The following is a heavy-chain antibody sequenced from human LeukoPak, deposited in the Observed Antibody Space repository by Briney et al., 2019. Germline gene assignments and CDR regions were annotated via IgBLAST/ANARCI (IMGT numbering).Heavy chain of an antibody. J-gene: IGHJ4*02. CDR3: ARHWGPTYYYDSSGYYPY. CDR1: GGSISSSSYY. D-gene: IGHD3-22*01. CDR2: IYYSGST. Sequence: SETLSLTCTVSGGSISSSSYYWGWIRQPPGKGLEWIGRIYYSGSTYYNPSLKSRVTISVDTFKNHFSLKLSSVTAADTAVYYCARHWGPTYYYDSSGYYPYWGQGTLVTVSS. V-gene: IGHV4-39*01.